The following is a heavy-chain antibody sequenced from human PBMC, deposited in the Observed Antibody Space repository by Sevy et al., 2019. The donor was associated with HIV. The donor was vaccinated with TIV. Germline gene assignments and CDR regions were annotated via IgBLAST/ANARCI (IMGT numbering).Heavy chain of an antibody. Sequence: ASVKVSCKASGNTFTVYFVYWVRQAPGQGLEWMGWINPNSGDTNYAQNFQGRVTMTSDASISTAYMELSSLTSDDTAVYYCARGLTTYGVHYYFRHWGQGALVSVSS. D-gene: IGHD3-3*01. CDR1: GNTFTVYF. CDR3: ARGLTTYGVHYYFRH. J-gene: IGHJ1*01. CDR2: INPNSGDT. V-gene: IGHV1-2*02.